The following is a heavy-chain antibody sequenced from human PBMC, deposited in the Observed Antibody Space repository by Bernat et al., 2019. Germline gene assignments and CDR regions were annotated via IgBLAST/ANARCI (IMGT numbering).Heavy chain of an antibody. J-gene: IGHJ5*02. Sequence: QVQLQESGPGLVKPSETLSLTCAVSGYSISSGYYWGWIRQPPGKGLEWIGSIYHSGGTYYNPSLKSRVTISVDTSKNQFSLKLSSVTAADTAVYYCARGGDYLWGPTNWFDPWGQGTLVTVSS. CDR2: IYHSGGT. V-gene: IGHV4-38-2*01. CDR1: GYSISSGYY. CDR3: ARGGDYLWGPTNWFDP. D-gene: IGHD4-17*01.